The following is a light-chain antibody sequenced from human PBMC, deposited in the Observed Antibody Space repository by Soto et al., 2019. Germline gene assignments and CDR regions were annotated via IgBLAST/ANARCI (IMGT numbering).Light chain of an antibody. V-gene: IGLV1-51*01. CDR3: CSYVGIRNFV. J-gene: IGLJ2*01. CDR1: SSNIGNNY. CDR2: DNN. Sequence: QSVLTQPPSVSAAPGQKVTISCSGSSSNIGNNYVSWYQQLPGTAPKLLIYDNNKRPSGVSNRFFGSKSGNTASLTISGLQADDEAYYYCCSYVGIRNFVFGGGTKLTVL.